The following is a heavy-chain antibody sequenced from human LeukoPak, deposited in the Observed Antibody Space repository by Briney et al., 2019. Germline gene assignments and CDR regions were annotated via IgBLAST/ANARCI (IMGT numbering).Heavy chain of an antibody. Sequence: GGSLRLSCAASGFTFSVYEMNWVRQAPGKGLEWVSYISSSGSTIYYADSVKGRFTISRDNAKNSLYLQMNSLRAEDTAVYYCARLYCSGSSCTCDYWGQGTLVTVPS. J-gene: IGHJ4*02. CDR2: ISSSGSTI. CDR3: ARLYCSGSSCTCDY. CDR1: GFTFSVYE. V-gene: IGHV3-48*03. D-gene: IGHD2-15*01.